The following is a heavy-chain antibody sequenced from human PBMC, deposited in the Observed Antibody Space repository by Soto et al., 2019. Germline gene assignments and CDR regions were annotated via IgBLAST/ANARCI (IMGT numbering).Heavy chain of an antibody. CDR2: ISVYNGNT. Sequence: QVQLVQSGTEVKKPGASVKVSCKASGYTFSNYAVTWVRQAPGQGLEWMGWISVYNGNTNYAQDLQGRVTMTTDTXTSTAYMERRSLRSDDTAVYYCARRGAGGTVWFDPWGQGTLVIVSS. CDR3: ARRGAGGTVWFDP. D-gene: IGHD1-26*01. CDR1: GYTFSNYA. J-gene: IGHJ5*02. V-gene: IGHV1-18*01.